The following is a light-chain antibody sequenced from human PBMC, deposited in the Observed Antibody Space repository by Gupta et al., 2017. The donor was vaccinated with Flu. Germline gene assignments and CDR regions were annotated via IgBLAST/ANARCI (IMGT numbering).Light chain of an antibody. CDR2: QDY. Sequence: SYKLTQPPSVSVSPGQTATITCSGDKLGDKNACWYQQKPGQSPVLLIYQDYKRPSGIPERFSGSNSGNTATLTITGAQPIDEADYYCQALDTRTVYVFGTGTKVTVL. CDR1: KLGDKN. V-gene: IGLV3-1*01. J-gene: IGLJ1*01. CDR3: QALDTRTVYV.